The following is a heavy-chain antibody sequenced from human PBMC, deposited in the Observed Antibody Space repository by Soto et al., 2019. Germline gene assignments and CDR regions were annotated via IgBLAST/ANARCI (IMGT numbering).Heavy chain of an antibody. V-gene: IGHV4-59*12. CDR3: ARDKITGLFDY. CDR1: GGCISSYY. D-gene: IGHD2-8*02. Sequence: PSETLSLTCTVSGGCISSYYWSWIRQPPGRGLEWIGYIYHSGSTNYNPSLKSRVTISVDTSKNQFSLKLTSVTAADTAVYYCARDKITGLFDYWGQGTLVTVSS. J-gene: IGHJ4*02. CDR2: IYHSGST.